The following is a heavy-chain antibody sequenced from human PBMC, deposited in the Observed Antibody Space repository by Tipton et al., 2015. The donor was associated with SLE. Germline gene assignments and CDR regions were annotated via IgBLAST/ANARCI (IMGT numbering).Heavy chain of an antibody. Sequence: TLSLTCAVSGDSISRGGYSWNWVRQFPEKGLEWIGYIYYSGTTFYNPSLSSRLTISVDTSKNQFSLRLSSATAADTALFYCARGEGYKGIYFIDVWGRGTKVTV. CDR3: ARGEGYKGIYFIDV. V-gene: IGHV4-31*11. J-gene: IGHJ6*03. CDR1: GDSISRGGYS. D-gene: IGHD5-24*01. CDR2: IYYSGTT.